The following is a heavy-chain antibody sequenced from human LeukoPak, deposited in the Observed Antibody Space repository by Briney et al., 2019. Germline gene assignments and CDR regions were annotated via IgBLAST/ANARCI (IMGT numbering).Heavy chain of an antibody. CDR1: GDSVSSNSAA. J-gene: IGHJ5*02. D-gene: IGHD6-6*01. V-gene: IGHV6-1*01. CDR2: TYYRSKWYN. CDR3: ARSSIAARRLQNWFDP. Sequence: PSQTLSLTCAISGDSVSSNSAAWNWIRQSPSRGLEWLGRTYYRSKWYNGYAVSVKSRITINPDTSKNQFSLQLNSVTPEDTAVYYCARSSIAARRLQNWFDPWGQGTLVTVSS.